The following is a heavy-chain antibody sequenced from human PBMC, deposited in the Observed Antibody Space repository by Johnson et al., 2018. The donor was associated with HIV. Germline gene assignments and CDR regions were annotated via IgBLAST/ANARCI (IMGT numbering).Heavy chain of an antibody. J-gene: IGHJ3*02. CDR3: ARAASDAFDI. CDR2: IKQDGSEK. CDR1: GFTFSSYW. Sequence: VQVVESGGGVVQPGRSLRLSCAASGFTFSSYWMSWVRQAPGKGLEWVANIKQDGSEKYYVDSVKGRFTISRDNAKNSLYLKMNSLRAKDTAVDYCARAASDAFDIWGQGTMVTVSS. V-gene: IGHV3-7*05.